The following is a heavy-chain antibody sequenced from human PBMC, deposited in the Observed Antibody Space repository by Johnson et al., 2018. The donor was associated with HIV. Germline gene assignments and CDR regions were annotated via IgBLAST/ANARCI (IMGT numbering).Heavy chain of an antibody. CDR3: ARGGHCGGDCAGAKQALDI. CDR2: ISYDGSNK. D-gene: IGHD2-21*01. CDR1: GFTFSSYA. J-gene: IGHJ3*02. V-gene: IGHV3-30-3*01. Sequence: QLVESGGGVVQPGRSLRLSCAASGFTFSSYAMHWVRQAPGKGLEWVAVISYDGSNKYYADSVKGRFTISRDNSKNTLYLQMNSLRVEDTAVYYCARGGHCGGDCAGAKQALDIWGQGTRVTVSS.